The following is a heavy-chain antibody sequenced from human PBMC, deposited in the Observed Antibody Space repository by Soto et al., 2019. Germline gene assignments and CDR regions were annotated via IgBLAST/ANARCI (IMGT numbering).Heavy chain of an antibody. V-gene: IGHV3-74*01. CDR2: ITSDGSDT. CDR3: ARDKVPFYGPGSFAY. Sequence: EVQLVESGGGLVQPGGSLRLSCAASGFTFSSYWMHWVRQAPGKGLVWVSRITSDGSDTTYADSVKGRFTISRDSAKNTLILQLNSLRAEDTAVYYCARDKVPFYGPGSFAYWGQGTLVTVSS. CDR1: GFTFSSYW. J-gene: IGHJ4*02. D-gene: IGHD3-10*01.